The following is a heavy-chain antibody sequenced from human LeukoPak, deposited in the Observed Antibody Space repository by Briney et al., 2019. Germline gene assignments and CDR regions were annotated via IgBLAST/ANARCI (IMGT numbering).Heavy chain of an antibody. CDR3: VKDPRP. Sequence: GGSLRLSCAASGFTFNNYEMSWVRQAPGKGLEWVSGITGSGRTTSYADSVKGRFTISRDNSKNTLYLQMNSLTAEDTAIYHCVKDPRPWGQGILVTVSS. CDR2: ITGSGRTT. V-gene: IGHV3-23*01. J-gene: IGHJ5*02. CDR1: GFTFNNYE.